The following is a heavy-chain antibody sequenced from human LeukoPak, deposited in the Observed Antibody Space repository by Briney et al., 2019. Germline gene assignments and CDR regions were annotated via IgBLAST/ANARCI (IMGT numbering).Heavy chain of an antibody. CDR3: AKEIGAARPRYYFDY. Sequence: GGSLRLXCAASGFSFSSYGMHWVRQAPGKELEWVTFIRYDGSNKYYADSVKGRFTISRDNSKNTLYLQMNSLRAEDTAVYYCAKEIGAARPRYYFDYWGQGTLVTVSS. CDR1: GFSFSSYG. V-gene: IGHV3-30*02. J-gene: IGHJ4*02. D-gene: IGHD6-6*01. CDR2: IRYDGSNK.